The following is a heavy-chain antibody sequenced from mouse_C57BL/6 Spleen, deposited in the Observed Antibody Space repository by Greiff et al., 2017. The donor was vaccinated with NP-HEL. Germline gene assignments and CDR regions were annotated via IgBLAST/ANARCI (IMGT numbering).Heavy chain of an antibody. J-gene: IGHJ1*03. CDR1: GYTFTSYW. Sequence: QVQLQQPGAELVKPGASVKLSCKASGYTFTSYWMQWVKQRPGQGLEWIGEIDPSDSYTNYNQKFKGKATLTVDTSSSTAYMQLSSLTSEDSAVYYCASSQQEATRYFDVWAQGPRSPSPQ. CDR3: ASSQQEATRYFDV. D-gene: IGHD1-1*01. V-gene: IGHV1-50*01. CDR2: IDPSDSYT.